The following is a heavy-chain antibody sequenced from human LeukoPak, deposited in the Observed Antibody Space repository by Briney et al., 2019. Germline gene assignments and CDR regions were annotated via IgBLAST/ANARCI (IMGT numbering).Heavy chain of an antibody. CDR2: ISSSGSTI. CDR3: ARDHWNDGEDY. V-gene: IGHV3-48*04. Sequence: GGSLRLSCAASGFTFSSYSMNWVRQAPGKGLEWVSYISSSGSTIYYADSVKGRFTISRDNARNSLYLQMNSLRAEDTAVYYCARDHWNDGEDYWGQGTLVTVSS. D-gene: IGHD1-1*01. J-gene: IGHJ4*02. CDR1: GFTFSSYS.